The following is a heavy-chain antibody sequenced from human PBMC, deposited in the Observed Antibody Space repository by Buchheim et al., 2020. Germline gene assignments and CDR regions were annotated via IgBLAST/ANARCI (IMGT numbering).Heavy chain of an antibody. V-gene: IGHV1-2*02. Sequence: QVQLVQSGAEVKKPGASVKVSCKASGYTFSDYYIQWIRQAPGQGLEWMGWINPNSGGTNYAQKFQARVTLTRDKSISTAYMEVRRLRSDDTAVYYCLASSSTAYYYYGMDVWGQGTT. CDR1: GYTFSDYY. CDR3: LASSSTAYYYYGMDV. J-gene: IGHJ6*02. CDR2: INPNSGGT. D-gene: IGHD2-2*01.